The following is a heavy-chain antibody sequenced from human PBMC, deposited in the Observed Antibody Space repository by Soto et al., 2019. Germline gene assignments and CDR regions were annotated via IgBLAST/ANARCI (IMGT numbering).Heavy chain of an antibody. CDR3: ARDTHYDFWSGYPDAFDI. Sequence: AETLSLSSTVSVRSISNNYWSWIRQPPEKGLEWIGYIYDSGSTNYNPSLKRRVTVSVDTSKHQFPLKLSSVTAADTAVYYCARDTHYDFWSGYPDAFDIWGQGTMVTVSS. D-gene: IGHD3-3*01. J-gene: IGHJ3*02. CDR2: IYDSGST. V-gene: IGHV4-59*01. CDR1: VRSISNNY.